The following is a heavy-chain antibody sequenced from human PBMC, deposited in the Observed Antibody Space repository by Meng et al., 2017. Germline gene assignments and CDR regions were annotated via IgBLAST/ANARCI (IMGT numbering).Heavy chain of an antibody. CDR2: ISYDGSNK. Sequence: SCAASGFTFSSYEMNWVRQAPGKGLEWVAVISYDGSNKYYADSVKGRFTISRDNSKNTLYLQMNSLRAEDTAVYYCARDYQKKFDYWGQGTLVTVSS. V-gene: IGHV3-30*01. J-gene: IGHJ4*02. CDR3: ARDYQKKFDY. D-gene: IGHD2-2*01. CDR1: GFTFSSYE.